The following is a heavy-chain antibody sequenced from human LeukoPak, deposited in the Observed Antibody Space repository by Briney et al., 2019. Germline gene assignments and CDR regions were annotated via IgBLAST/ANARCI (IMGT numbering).Heavy chain of an antibody. Sequence: PGRSLRLSCAASGFTFSSYAMHWVRQAPGKGLEWVAVISYDGSNKYYADSVKGRFTISRDNSKNTLYLQMNSLRAEDTAVHYCARDSRYYYDSSGPIDYWGQGTLVTVSS. V-gene: IGHV3-30-3*01. CDR2: ISYDGSNK. CDR3: ARDSRYYYDSSGPIDY. J-gene: IGHJ4*02. CDR1: GFTFSSYA. D-gene: IGHD3-22*01.